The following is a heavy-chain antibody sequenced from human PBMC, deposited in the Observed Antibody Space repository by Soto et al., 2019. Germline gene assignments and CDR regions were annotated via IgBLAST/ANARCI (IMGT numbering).Heavy chain of an antibody. V-gene: IGHV4-59*01. Sequence: PSETLSLTCTVSGGSISSYYWSWIRQPPGKGLEWIGYIYYSGSTNYNPSLKSRVTISVDTSKNQFSLKLSSVTAADTAVYYCARTRLRGQNYFDYWGQGTLVTVSS. CDR2: IYYSGST. D-gene: IGHD4-17*01. CDR1: GGSISSYY. J-gene: IGHJ4*02. CDR3: ARTRLRGQNYFDY.